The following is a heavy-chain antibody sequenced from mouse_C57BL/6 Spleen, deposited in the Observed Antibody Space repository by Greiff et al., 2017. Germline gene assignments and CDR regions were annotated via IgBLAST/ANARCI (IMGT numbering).Heavy chain of an antibody. CDR1: GYTFTSYW. D-gene: IGHD1-1*01. V-gene: IGHV1-69*01. Sequence: QVQLQQPGAELVMPGASVKLSCKASGYTFTSYWMHWVKQRPGQGLEWIGEIDPSDSYTNYNQKFKGKSTLTVDKSSSTAYMKLSSLTSEDSAVYYCARWDTTVVATRYFDVWGTGTTVTVSS. CDR3: ARWDTTVVATRYFDV. J-gene: IGHJ1*03. CDR2: IDPSDSYT.